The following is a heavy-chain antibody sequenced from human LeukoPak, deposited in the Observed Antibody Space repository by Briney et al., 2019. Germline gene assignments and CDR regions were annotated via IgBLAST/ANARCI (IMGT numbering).Heavy chain of an antibody. V-gene: IGHV1-18*01. CDR3: ARVGFGNTPHPIDY. CDR1: GYTFTNYI. Sequence: RASVKVSCKASGYTFTNYIISWVRQAPGQGLEWMGWISAYNGNTNYAQKLQGRVTMTTDTSTATAYMELRSLRSDDTAVYYCARVGFGNTPHPIDYWGQGTLVTVSS. J-gene: IGHJ4*02. D-gene: IGHD4-23*01. CDR2: ISAYNGNT.